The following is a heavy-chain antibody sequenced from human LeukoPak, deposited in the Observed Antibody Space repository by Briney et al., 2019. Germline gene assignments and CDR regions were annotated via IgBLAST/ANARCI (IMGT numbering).Heavy chain of an antibody. CDR1: GGSISSGTYY. CDR3: ARAPKGITMIVSPAFDI. D-gene: IGHD3-22*01. V-gene: IGHV4-39*07. Sequence: PSETLSLTCTVSGGSISSGTYYWNWIRQPPGKGLEWIGSISYSGSTNYNPSLKSRVTISVDTSKNQFSLKLSSVTAADTAVYYCARAPKGITMIVSPAFDIWGQGTMVTVSS. J-gene: IGHJ3*02. CDR2: ISYSGST.